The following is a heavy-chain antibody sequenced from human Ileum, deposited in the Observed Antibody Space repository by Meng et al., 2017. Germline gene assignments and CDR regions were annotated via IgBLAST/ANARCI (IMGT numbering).Heavy chain of an antibody. CDR2: INSNSGGT. CDR3: ASRNYNYDDYFEY. CDR1: GYCFTGYY. D-gene: IGHD1-7*01. J-gene: IGHJ4*02. V-gene: IGHV1-2*06. Sequence: VHVVQSGAEVMKPGAAVKVSCKPSGYCFTGYYMHWVQQALGQGLEWMGRINSNSGGTNYAQKFKGRVTLTRDISTVYMELSSLRSDDTAVYYCASRNYNYDDYFEYWGQGTLVTVSS.